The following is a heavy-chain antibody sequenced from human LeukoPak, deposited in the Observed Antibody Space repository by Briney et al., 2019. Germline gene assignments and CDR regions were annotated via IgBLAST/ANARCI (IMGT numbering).Heavy chain of an antibody. D-gene: IGHD2-15*01. CDR2: IYHSGST. CDR1: GYSISSGYY. CDR3: ASFYCSGGSCYQYFSYYYMDV. Sequence: SETLSLTCTVSGYSISSGYYWGWIRQPPGKGLEWIGSIYHSGSTYYNPSLKSRVTISVDASKNQFSLKLSSVTAADTAVYYCASFYCSGGSCYQYFSYYYMDVWGKGTTVTISS. J-gene: IGHJ6*03. V-gene: IGHV4-38-2*02.